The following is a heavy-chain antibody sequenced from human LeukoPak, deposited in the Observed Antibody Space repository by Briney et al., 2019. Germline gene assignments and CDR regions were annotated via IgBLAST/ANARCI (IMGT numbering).Heavy chain of an antibody. V-gene: IGHV1-69*06. J-gene: IGHJ4*02. D-gene: IGHD3-22*01. Sequence: GASVKVSCKASGGTFSSYAISWVRQAPGQGLEWMGGIIPLFGTANYAQKFQGRVTITADKSTSTAYMELGSLRSEDTAVYYCARARTMYYYDSSVDWGQGTLVTVSS. CDR1: GGTFSSYA. CDR3: ARARTMYYYDSSVD. CDR2: IIPLFGTA.